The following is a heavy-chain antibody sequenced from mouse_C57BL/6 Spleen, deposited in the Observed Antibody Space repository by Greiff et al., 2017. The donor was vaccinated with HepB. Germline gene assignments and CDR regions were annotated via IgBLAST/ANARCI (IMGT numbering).Heavy chain of an antibody. Sequence: QVQLQQSGAELVRPGASVTLSCKASGYTFTSYWITWVKQRPGQGLEWIGDIYPGSGSTNYNEKFKSKATLTVDTSSSTAYMQLSSLTSEDSAVYYCARTYDGYSPFAYWGQGTTLTVSS. CDR3: ARTYDGYSPFAY. CDR2: IYPGSGST. CDR1: GYTFTSYW. J-gene: IGHJ2*01. D-gene: IGHD2-3*01. V-gene: IGHV1-55*01.